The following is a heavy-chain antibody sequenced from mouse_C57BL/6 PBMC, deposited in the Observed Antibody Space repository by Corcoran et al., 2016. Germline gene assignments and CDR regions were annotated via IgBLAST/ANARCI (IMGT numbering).Heavy chain of an antibody. D-gene: IGHD1-1*01. V-gene: IGHV1-76*01. Sequence: QVQLKQSGAELVRPGASVKLSCKASGYTFTDYYINWVKQRPGQGLEWIARIYPGSGNTYYNEKFKGKATLTAEKSSSTAYMQLSSLTSEDSAVYFCARGYYYGSSYGPLFDYWGQGTTLTVSS. J-gene: IGHJ2*01. CDR2: IYPGSGNT. CDR3: ARGYYYGSSYGPLFDY. CDR1: GYTFTDYY.